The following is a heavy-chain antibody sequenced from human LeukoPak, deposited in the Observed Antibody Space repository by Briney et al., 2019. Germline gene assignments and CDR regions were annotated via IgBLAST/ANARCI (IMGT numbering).Heavy chain of an antibody. D-gene: IGHD5-18*01. J-gene: IGHJ4*02. Sequence: PGGSLRLSCAASGFTFSSYAMSWVRQAPGKGLEWVSTISGSGGSTYYADAVNARFTISRANSKNTLYLQMNSLRAEDTAVYYCATDLRGYNYDYFDYWGQGTLVTVSS. CDR3: ATDLRGYNYDYFDY. V-gene: IGHV3-23*01. CDR2: ISGSGGST. CDR1: GFTFSSYA.